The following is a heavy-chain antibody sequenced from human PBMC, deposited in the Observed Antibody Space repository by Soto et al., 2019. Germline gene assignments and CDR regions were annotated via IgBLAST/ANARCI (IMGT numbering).Heavy chain of an antibody. CDR2: ISSSSSYI. D-gene: IGHD3-16*02. J-gene: IGHJ5*02. CDR3: ARDTYDYIWGSYRYNWFDP. V-gene: IGHV3-21*01. CDR1: GFTFSSYS. Sequence: VQLVESGGGLVKPGGSLRLSCAASGFTFSSYSMNWVRQAPGKGLEWVSSISSSSSYIYCADSVKGRFTISRDNAKNSLYLQMNSLRAEDTAVYYCARDTYDYIWGSYRYNWFDPWGQGTLVTVSS.